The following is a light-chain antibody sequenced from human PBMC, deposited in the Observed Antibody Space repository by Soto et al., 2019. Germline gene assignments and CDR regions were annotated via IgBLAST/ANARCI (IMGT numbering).Light chain of an antibody. Sequence: DIQMTQSPSSLSASVGDRFTITCQASQNINNYLNWYQQKPGRAPKLLIYDASNLEAGVPSRFSGSGSGTDFTLTINSLQPDDIATYYCQNYDSAPITFGQGTRLEIK. J-gene: IGKJ5*01. V-gene: IGKV1-33*01. CDR3: QNYDSAPIT. CDR2: DAS. CDR1: QNINNY.